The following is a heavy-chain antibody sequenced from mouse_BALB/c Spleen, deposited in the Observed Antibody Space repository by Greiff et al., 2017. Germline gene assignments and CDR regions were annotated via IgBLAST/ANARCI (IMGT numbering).Heavy chain of an antibody. Sequence: EVKLVESGGGLVKPGGSLKLSCAASGFTFSSYAMSWVRQTPEKRLEWVASISSGGSTYYPDSVKGRFTISRDNARNILYLQMSSLRSEDTAMYYCARTGNDGYPYAIDYWGQGTSVTVSS. J-gene: IGHJ4*01. D-gene: IGHD2-3*01. CDR3: ARTGNDGYPYAIDY. CDR1: GFTFSSYA. V-gene: IGHV5-6-5*01. CDR2: ISSGGST.